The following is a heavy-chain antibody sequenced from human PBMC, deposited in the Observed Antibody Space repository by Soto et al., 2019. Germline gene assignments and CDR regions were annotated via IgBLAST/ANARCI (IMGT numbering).Heavy chain of an antibody. J-gene: IGHJ6*02. V-gene: IGHV4-30-4*01. CDR3: ARALHAYYYGMDV. Sequence: SSETLSLTCTVSGGSISSGDYYWSWIRQPPGKGLEWIGYIYYSGSTYYNPSLKSRVTISVDTSKNQFSLKLSSVTAADTAVYYCARALHAYYYGMDVWGQGTTVTVSS. CDR1: GGSISSGDYY. CDR2: IYYSGST.